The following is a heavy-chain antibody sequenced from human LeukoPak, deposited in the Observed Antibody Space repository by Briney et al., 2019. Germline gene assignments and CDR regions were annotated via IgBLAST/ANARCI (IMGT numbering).Heavy chain of an antibody. CDR3: ARGYYDSSGYSNAFDV. CDR1: GVSISSSC. CDR2: IYYSGST. D-gene: IGHD3-22*01. Sequence: KSSETLSLTCTVSGVSISSSCWSWIRQPPGKGLEWIGYIYYSGSTNYNPSLKSRVTISVDTSRNQFSLKLTSVTAADTAVYYCARGYYDSSGYSNAFDVWGQGTMVTVSS. V-gene: IGHV4-59*01. J-gene: IGHJ3*01.